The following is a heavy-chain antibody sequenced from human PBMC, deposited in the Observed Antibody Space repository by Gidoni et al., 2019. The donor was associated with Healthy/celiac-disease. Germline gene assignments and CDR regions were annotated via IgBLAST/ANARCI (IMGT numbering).Heavy chain of an antibody. CDR3: ARDRSSSLYFDY. CDR1: GFTFSSYS. J-gene: IGHJ4*02. CDR2: ISSSSSYI. Sequence: EVQLVESGGGLVKHGGSLRLACAASGFTFSSYSMNWVRQAPGKGLEWVSSISSSSSYIYYADSVKGRFTISRDNAKNSLYLQMNSLRAEDTAVYYCARDRSSSLYFDYWGQGTLVTVSS. D-gene: IGHD6-6*01. V-gene: IGHV3-21*01.